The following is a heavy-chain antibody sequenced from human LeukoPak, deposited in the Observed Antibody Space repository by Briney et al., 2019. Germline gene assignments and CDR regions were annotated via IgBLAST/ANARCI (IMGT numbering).Heavy chain of an antibody. D-gene: IGHD2-2*01. CDR3: ARRLTQYDCFDP. V-gene: IGHV6-1*01. Sequence: SQTLSLTCAISGDSVSSNSVTWNWIRQSPSRGLGWLGRTYYRSTWYNDYAVSVRGRITVNPDTSKNQFSLHLYSVTPEDTAVYYCARRLTQYDCFDPWGQGILVTVSS. CDR2: TYYRSTWYN. CDR1: GDSVSSNSVT. J-gene: IGHJ5*02.